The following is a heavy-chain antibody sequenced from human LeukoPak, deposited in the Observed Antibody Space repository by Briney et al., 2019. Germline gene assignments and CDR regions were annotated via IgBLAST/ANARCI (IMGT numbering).Heavy chain of an antibody. J-gene: IGHJ4*02. CDR2: IYYSGST. Sequence: SETLSLTCTVSGGSMKPYYWSWIRQPPGKGLEWIGYIYYSGSTSYNPSLKSRVIMSVDSSRTQFSLKLTSVTASDTAMYFCARQGPETGSYYGGIDFWGQGTLVTVSS. V-gene: IGHV4-59*08. D-gene: IGHD3-10*01. CDR3: ARQGPETGSYYGGIDF. CDR1: GGSMKPYY.